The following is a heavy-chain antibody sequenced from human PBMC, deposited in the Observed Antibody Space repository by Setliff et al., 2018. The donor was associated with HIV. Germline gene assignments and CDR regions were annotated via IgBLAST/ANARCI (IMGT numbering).Heavy chain of an antibody. CDR2: IKQDGTEK. V-gene: IGHV3-7*01. Sequence: GGSLRLSCVASGFTFSNYWMSWVRQAPGKGLEWVANIKQDGTEKYYVDSVKGRFTISRDNAKSSLYLQMSSLRVEDTAVYYCTRKLAPGHGMDVWGQGTTVTVSS. CDR3: TRKLAPGHGMDV. CDR1: GFTFSNYW. J-gene: IGHJ6*02. D-gene: IGHD3-3*02.